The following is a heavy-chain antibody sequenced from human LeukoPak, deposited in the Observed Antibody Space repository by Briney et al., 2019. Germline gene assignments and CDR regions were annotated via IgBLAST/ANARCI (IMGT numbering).Heavy chain of an antibody. Sequence: SETLSLTCAVYGGSFSGYCWSWIRQPPGKGLEWIGEINHSGSTNYNASLKSRVTISVDMSKNQFSLKLSSVTAADTAVYYCAREEDCSGGICYLGNAFDIWGQGTMVTVSS. J-gene: IGHJ3*02. CDR1: GGSFSGYC. CDR3: AREEDCSGGICYLGNAFDI. V-gene: IGHV4-34*01. CDR2: INHSGST. D-gene: IGHD2-15*01.